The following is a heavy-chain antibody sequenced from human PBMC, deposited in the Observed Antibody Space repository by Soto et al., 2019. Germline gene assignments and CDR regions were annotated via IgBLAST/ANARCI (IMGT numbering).Heavy chain of an antibody. Sequence: TGGSLRLSCTASGFTFGDYAMSWFRQAPGKGLEWVGFIRSKAYGGTTEYAASVKGRFTISRDDSKSIAYLQMNSLKTEDTAVYYCTRVDGYCSGGSCYHDVFDIWGQGTMVTVS. CDR3: TRVDGYCSGGSCYHDVFDI. V-gene: IGHV3-49*03. CDR1: GFTFGDYA. J-gene: IGHJ3*02. D-gene: IGHD2-15*01. CDR2: IRSKAYGGTT.